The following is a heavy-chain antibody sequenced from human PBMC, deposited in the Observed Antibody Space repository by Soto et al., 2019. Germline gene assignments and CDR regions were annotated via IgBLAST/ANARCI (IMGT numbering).Heavy chain of an antibody. D-gene: IGHD6-13*01. CDR1: GDSVSSNSAA. Sequence: PSQTLSLTCAISGDSVSSNSAAWNWIRQSPSRGLEWLGRTYYRSKWYNDYAVSVKSRITINPDTSKNQFFLQLNSVTPEDTAVYYCARGSPDSSSWYARPNNFDYWGQGTLVTVSS. V-gene: IGHV6-1*01. J-gene: IGHJ4*02. CDR2: TYYRSKWYN. CDR3: ARGSPDSSSWYARPNNFDY.